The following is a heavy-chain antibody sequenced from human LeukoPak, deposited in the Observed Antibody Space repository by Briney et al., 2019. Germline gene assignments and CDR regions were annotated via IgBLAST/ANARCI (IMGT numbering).Heavy chain of an antibody. V-gene: IGHV3-23*01. Sequence: GGSLRLSCAASGFTFANYAMSWVRQAPGKGLEWVSAISGIGNAIFYADSVKGRFTISRDSSKNTLSLQMSSLRAEDTAVYCCARHLATSGSYPLDYWGPGTLVTVTS. CDR2: ISGIGNAI. CDR1: GFTFANYA. CDR3: ARHLATSGSYPLDY. J-gene: IGHJ4*02. D-gene: IGHD2-15*01.